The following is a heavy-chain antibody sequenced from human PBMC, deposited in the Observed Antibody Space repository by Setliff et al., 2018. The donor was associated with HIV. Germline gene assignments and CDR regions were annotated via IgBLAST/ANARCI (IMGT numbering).Heavy chain of an antibody. CDR1: GFTFSSYW. J-gene: IGHJ6*03. V-gene: IGHV3-30*02. D-gene: IGHD1-20*01. CDR2: IQYDESNK. CDR3: AKSFNSGPTNWNIDV. Sequence: GGSLRLSCAASGFTFSSYWMHWVRQVPGKGLDWVTFIQYDESNKYYGDSVRGRFTISRDNSKNTLYLQMNSLRSEDTAVYFCAKSFNSGPTNWNIDVWGTGTTVTVSS.